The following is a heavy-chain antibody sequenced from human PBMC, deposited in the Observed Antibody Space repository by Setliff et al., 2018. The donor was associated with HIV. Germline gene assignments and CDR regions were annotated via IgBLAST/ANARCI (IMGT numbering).Heavy chain of an antibody. CDR2: FDPEDGDT. CDR3: ARDWGPQLMAGTNAYYY. J-gene: IGHJ4*02. V-gene: IGHV1-24*01. CDR1: GYTLTELT. Sequence: ASVKVSCKVSGYTLTELTMHWVRQAPGKGLEWMGRFDPEDGDTLYAQRFQGRVTMTEDSSTDTAYMELGSLTSDDTAVYYCARDWGPQLMAGTNAYYYWGQGTLVTVSS. D-gene: IGHD6-19*01.